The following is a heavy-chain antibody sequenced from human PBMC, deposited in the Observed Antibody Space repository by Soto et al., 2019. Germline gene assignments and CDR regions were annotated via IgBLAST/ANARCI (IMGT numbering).Heavy chain of an antibody. Sequence: LRLSCAASGFTFSGSAMHWVRQASGKGLEWVGRIRSKANSYATAYAASVKGRFTISRDDSKNTAYLQMNSLKTEDTAVYYCTRSYYDSSGLDYWGQGTLVTVSS. J-gene: IGHJ4*02. CDR2: IRSKANSYAT. D-gene: IGHD3-22*01. CDR1: GFTFSGSA. V-gene: IGHV3-73*01. CDR3: TRSYYDSSGLDY.